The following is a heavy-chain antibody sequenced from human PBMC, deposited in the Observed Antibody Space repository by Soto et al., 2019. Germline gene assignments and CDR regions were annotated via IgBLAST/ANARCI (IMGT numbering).Heavy chain of an antibody. J-gene: IGHJ4*02. CDR1: GGSISSYY. CDR3: ARHGPRSSRVFDY. V-gene: IGHV4-59*08. CDR2: IYYSGST. Sequence: QVQLQESGPGLVKPSETLSLTCTVSGGSISSYYWSWIRQPPGKGLEWIGYIYYSGSTNYNPSLTSRFPPSVDTSKNQCSLKLSSGTAAATAVYYCARHGPRSSRVFDYWGQGTLVTVSS. D-gene: IGHD6-13*01.